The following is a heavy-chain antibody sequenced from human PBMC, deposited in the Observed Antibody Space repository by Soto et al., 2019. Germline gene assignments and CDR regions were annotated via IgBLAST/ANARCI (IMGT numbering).Heavy chain of an antibody. J-gene: IGHJ2*01. CDR3: ARGGLLTGTTVWYLDL. Sequence: QVQLQESGPGLVKPSQTLSLTCTVVGDSFSRGGHYWSWVRQRPGRGLEWIGYIYYTGGTCYNPSLKSRSSITLESSKNQMSLELTCVTVADMAVYYCARGGLLTGTTVWYLDLWGRGTLVTVSS. D-gene: IGHD1-7*01. V-gene: IGHV4-31*03. CDR1: GDSFSRGGHY. CDR2: IYYTGGT.